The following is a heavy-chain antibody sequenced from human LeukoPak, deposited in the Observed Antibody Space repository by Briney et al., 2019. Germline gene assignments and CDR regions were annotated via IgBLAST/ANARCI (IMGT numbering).Heavy chain of an antibody. CDR2: ISYDGSNK. Sequence: PGGSLRLSCAASGFTFSSYGMHWVRQAPGKGLEWVAVISYDGSNKYYADSVKGRFTISRDNSKNTLYLQMNSLRAEDTAVYYCAKGSGAVAADFDYWGQGTLVTVSS. D-gene: IGHD6-19*01. CDR1: GFTFSSYG. V-gene: IGHV3-30*18. CDR3: AKGSGAVAADFDY. J-gene: IGHJ4*02.